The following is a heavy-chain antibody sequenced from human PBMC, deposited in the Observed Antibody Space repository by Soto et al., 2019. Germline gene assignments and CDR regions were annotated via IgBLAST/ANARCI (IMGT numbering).Heavy chain of an antibody. CDR3: ARLYVYYYYMDV. D-gene: IGHD3-16*01. J-gene: IGHJ6*03. V-gene: IGHV4-59*08. Sequence: SETLSLTCTVSGGSISSYYWSWIRQPPGKGLEWIGYIYYSGSTNYNPSLKSRVTISVDTSKNQFSLKLSSVTAADTAVYYCARLYVYYYYMDVWGKGTTVTVSS. CDR1: GGSISSYY. CDR2: IYYSGST.